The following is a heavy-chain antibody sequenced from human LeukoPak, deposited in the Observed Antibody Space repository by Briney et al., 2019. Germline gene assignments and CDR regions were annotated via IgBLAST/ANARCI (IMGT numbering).Heavy chain of an antibody. D-gene: IGHD6-19*01. Sequence: ASVKVSCKASGYTFTGFYMHWVRQAPGQGLEWMGCINPNGGGTNYAQKFQGRVTMTRDTSISTTYMELSRLRSDDTAVYYCARVLYSSGWYVYWGQGTLVTVSS. CDR3: ARVLYSSGWYVY. CDR2: INPNGGGT. V-gene: IGHV1-2*02. CDR1: GYTFTGFY. J-gene: IGHJ4*02.